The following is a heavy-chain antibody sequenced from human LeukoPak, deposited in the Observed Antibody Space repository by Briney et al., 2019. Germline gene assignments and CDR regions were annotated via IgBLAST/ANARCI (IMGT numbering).Heavy chain of an antibody. D-gene: IGHD1-7*01. CDR1: GGSISSYY. CDR2: IHYSGST. CDR3: ARSRDWNSNFDY. V-gene: IGHV4-59*01. J-gene: IGHJ4*02. Sequence: SETLSLTCTVSGGSISSYYWSWIRQPPGKGLDWIGYIHYSGSTNYNPSLKSRVTISVDTSKNQFSLKLTSLTAADTAVYYCARSRDWNSNFDYWGQGTLVTVSS.